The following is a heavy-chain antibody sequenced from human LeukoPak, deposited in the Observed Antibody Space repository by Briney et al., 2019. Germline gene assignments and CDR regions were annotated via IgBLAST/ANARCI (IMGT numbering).Heavy chain of an antibody. CDR2: IWYDGSNQ. Sequence: GGSLRLSCAASGFTFKNYGMHWVRQAPGKGLEWVAVIWYDGSNQHYADSVKGRFTISRDNSKNTLYLQMNSLRAEDTAVYYCARRPVAGYDYWGQGTLVTVSS. J-gene: IGHJ4*02. D-gene: IGHD6-19*01. CDR1: GFTFKNYG. CDR3: ARRPVAGYDY. V-gene: IGHV3-30*02.